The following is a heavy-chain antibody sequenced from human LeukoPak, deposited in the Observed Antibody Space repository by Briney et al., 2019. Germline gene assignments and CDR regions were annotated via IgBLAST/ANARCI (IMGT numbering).Heavy chain of an antibody. J-gene: IGHJ3*02. V-gene: IGHV4-39*07. D-gene: IGHD2-15*01. CDR3: ARDEEDRYDAFDI. CDR1: GGSIISSSYY. Sequence: SETLSLTCTVSGGSIISSSYYWGWIRQPPGQGLEWIASIYYSGSTYYNPSLKSRVTMSVDTSKNHFSLKLSSVTAADTAVYYCARDEEDRYDAFDIWGQGTMVTVSS. CDR2: IYYSGST.